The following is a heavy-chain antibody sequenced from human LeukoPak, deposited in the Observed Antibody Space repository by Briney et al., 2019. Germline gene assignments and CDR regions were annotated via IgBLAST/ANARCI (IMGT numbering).Heavy chain of an antibody. CDR2: IYDSGST. Sequence: SETLSLTCTVSGGSVSSGTYYWPWIRQPPGTGLEWIGYIYDSGSTNYNPSLKSRVTISVDTSKNQFSLKLSSVTAADTAVYYCAIYSGSFLDYWGQGTLVTVSS. CDR1: GGSVSSGTYY. D-gene: IGHD1-26*01. CDR3: AIYSGSFLDY. J-gene: IGHJ4*02. V-gene: IGHV4-61*01.